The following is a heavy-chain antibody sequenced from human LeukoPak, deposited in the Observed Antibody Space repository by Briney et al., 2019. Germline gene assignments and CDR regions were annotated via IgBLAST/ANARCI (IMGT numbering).Heavy chain of an antibody. CDR2: ISNNGGGT. Sequence: RPGGSLRLSCAASGFTFSSYAMHWVRQPPGKGLEYVSAISNNGGGTYYANSVKGRFTIARDNTKNKLYLQMGSLRAEDMAVYFCARYCNGVTCYSGYDYWGQGTLVTVSS. J-gene: IGHJ4*02. D-gene: IGHD2-15*01. CDR1: GFTFSSYA. V-gene: IGHV3-64*01. CDR3: ARYCNGVTCYSGYDY.